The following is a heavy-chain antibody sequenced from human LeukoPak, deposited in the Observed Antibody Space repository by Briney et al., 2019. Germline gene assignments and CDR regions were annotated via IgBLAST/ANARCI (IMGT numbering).Heavy chain of an antibody. V-gene: IGHV4-38-2*02. D-gene: IGHD4-17*01. CDR2: IYHSGST. CDR3: ASVLASAGSNYGDVGCNFDY. CDR1: GYSISSGYY. J-gene: IGHJ4*02. Sequence: SETLSLTCTVSGYSISSGYYWGWIRPPPGKGLEWIGIIYHSGSTYYNPSLKSRVTISVDTSKSQFSLKLSSVTAADTAVYYCASVLASAGSNYGDVGCNFDYWGQGTLVTVSS.